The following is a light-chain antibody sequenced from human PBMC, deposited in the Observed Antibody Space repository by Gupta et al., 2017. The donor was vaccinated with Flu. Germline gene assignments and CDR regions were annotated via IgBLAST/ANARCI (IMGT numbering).Light chain of an antibody. CDR1: NIGDKS. CDR3: QVWDSSSDHHWV. J-gene: IGLJ1*01. V-gene: IGLV3-21*02. Sequence: SYVLTQPASVSVAPVQTATITCGGDNIGDKSVHWYQQKPGQAPVLVVYDGSDRPSGIPEGFSGSKSGNTATLTISRVAVGDAADYYCQVWDSSSDHHWVFGTGTRVTVL. CDR2: DGS.